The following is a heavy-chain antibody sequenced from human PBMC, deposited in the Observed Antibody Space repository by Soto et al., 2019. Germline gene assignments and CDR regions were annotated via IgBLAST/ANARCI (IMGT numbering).Heavy chain of an antibody. Sequence: SGPTLVNPTQTLTLTCTFSGFSLSTNGMCVGWIRQPPGKALEWLAFIDWDDYKFYRTSLETRLIISKDTSNNQVVLTMTNMDPVDTATYYRARVGHRYISGWNRYHFDYWGQGALVTVSS. V-gene: IGHV2-70*01. D-gene: IGHD6-19*01. CDR3: ARVGHRYISGWNRYHFDY. CDR2: IDWDDYK. J-gene: IGHJ4*02. CDR1: GFSLSTNGMC.